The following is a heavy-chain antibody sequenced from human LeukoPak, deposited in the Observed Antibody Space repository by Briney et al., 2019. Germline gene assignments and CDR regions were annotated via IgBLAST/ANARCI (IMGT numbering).Heavy chain of an antibody. V-gene: IGHV3-48*01. CDR3: ARDRRPRWRPIVVVVDPLDY. J-gene: IGHJ4*02. CDR1: GFTFSSYS. D-gene: IGHD2-15*01. Sequence: PGGSLRLSCAASGFTFSSYSMNWVRQAPGKGLEWVSYISSSSSTIYYADSVKGRFTISRDNAKNSLYLQMNSLRAEDTAVYYCARDRRPRWRPIVVVVDPLDYWGQGTLVTVSS. CDR2: ISSSSSTI.